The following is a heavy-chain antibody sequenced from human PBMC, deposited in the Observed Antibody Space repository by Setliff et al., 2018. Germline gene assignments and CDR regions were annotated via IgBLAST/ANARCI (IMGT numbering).Heavy chain of an antibody. CDR2: LYYSGST. CDR3: ARHVGIRGRGYNYYYHYMDV. J-gene: IGHJ6*03. CDR1: GGFINNGDYN. Sequence: SETLSLTCTVSGGFINNGDYNWGWVRQPPGEGLECVGSLYYSGSTYYNPSLKSRVTISVDTSKTQFSLNLRFVTAADTAVYSCARHVGIRGRGYNYYYHYMDVWGKGTTGTVSS. D-gene: IGHD3-10*01. V-gene: IGHV4-39*01.